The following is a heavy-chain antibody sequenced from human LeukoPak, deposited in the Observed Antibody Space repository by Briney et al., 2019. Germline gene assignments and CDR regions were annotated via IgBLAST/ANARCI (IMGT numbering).Heavy chain of an antibody. CDR3: ASFPMATITGYFDY. Sequence: PSETLSLTCTVSGGSISSSSYYWGRIRQPPGKGLEWIGSIYYSGSTYYNPSLKSRVTISVDTSKNQFSLKLSSVTAADTAVYYCASFPMATITGYFDYWGQGTLVTVSS. V-gene: IGHV4-39*01. CDR2: IYYSGST. CDR1: GGSISSSSYY. J-gene: IGHJ4*02. D-gene: IGHD5-24*01.